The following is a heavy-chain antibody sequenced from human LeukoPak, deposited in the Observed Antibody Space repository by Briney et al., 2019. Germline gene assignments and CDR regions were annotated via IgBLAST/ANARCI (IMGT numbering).Heavy chain of an antibody. V-gene: IGHV3-30-3*01. CDR2: ISYDGSNK. D-gene: IGHD3-10*01. Sequence: PGRSLRLSCAASGFTFSSYAMHWVRQAPGKGLEWVAVISYDGSNKYYADSVKGRFTISRDNSKNTLYLQMNSLRAEDTAVYYCARVPYGSGSYYNQNPIHFDYWGQGTLVTVSS. CDR3: ARVPYGSGSYYNQNPIHFDY. J-gene: IGHJ4*02. CDR1: GFTFSSYA.